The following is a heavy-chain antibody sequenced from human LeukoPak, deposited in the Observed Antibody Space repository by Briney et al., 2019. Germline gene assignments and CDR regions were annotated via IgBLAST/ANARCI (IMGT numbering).Heavy chain of an antibody. CDR1: GFTFSSYA. CDR3: AKDLTGYYYYYMDV. D-gene: IGHD2-8*02. CDR2: IKSKTDGGTT. Sequence: GGSLRLSCAASGFTFSSYAMSWVRQAPGKGLEWVGRIKSKTDGGTTDYAAPVKGRSTISRDDSKNTLYLQMNSLRAEDTAVYYCAKDLTGYYYYYMDVWGKGTTVTVSS. J-gene: IGHJ6*03. V-gene: IGHV3-15*01.